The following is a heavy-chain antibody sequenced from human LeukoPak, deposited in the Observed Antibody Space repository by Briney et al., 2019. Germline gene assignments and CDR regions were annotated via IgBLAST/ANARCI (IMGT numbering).Heavy chain of an antibody. D-gene: IGHD3-10*01. CDR1: GGSFSGYY. V-gene: IGHV4-34*01. Sequence: NSSETLSLTCAVYGGSFSGYYWSWIRQPPGKGLEWIGEINHSGSTNYNPSLKSRVTISVDTSKNQFSLKLSSVTAADTAVYYCARGCSRYYYGSGSYPPWFDPWGQGTLVTVSP. J-gene: IGHJ5*02. CDR2: INHSGST. CDR3: ARGCSRYYYGSGSYPPWFDP.